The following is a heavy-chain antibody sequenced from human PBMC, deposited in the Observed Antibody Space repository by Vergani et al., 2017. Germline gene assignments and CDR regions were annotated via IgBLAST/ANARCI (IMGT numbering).Heavy chain of an antibody. D-gene: IGHD3-16*02. CDR2: INPSGGST. J-gene: IGHJ3*02. V-gene: IGHV1-46*01. CDR1: GYTFTSYY. Sequence: QVQLVQSGAEVKKPGASVKVSCKASGYTFTSYYMHWVRQAPGQGLEWMGIINPSGGSTSYAQKFQGRVTMTRDTSTSTVYMELSSLRSEDTAVYYCATPSQYDYIWGSYRYTYAFDIWGQGTMVTVSS. CDR3: ATPSQYDYIWGSYRYTYAFDI.